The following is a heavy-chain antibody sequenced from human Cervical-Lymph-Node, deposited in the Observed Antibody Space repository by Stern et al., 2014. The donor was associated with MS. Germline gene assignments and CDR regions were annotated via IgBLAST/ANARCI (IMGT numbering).Heavy chain of an antibody. CDR3: AIMGTNGIDV. Sequence: QMQLVQSGTEVKKPGASVKVSCKASGDTFGTYGVNWVRQAPGQRLEWLGWISGYKGNTNYAQRLQGRVTLTTDTSTTTAYMELRSLRSDDTAVYYCAIMGTNGIDVWGQGTTVTVSS. D-gene: IGHD5-18*01. J-gene: IGHJ6*02. V-gene: IGHV1-18*01. CDR2: ISGYKGNT. CDR1: GDTFGTYG.